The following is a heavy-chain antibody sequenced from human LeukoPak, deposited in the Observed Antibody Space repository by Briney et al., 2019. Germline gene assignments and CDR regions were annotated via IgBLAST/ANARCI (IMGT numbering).Heavy chain of an antibody. CDR1: GFTFSSYE. CDR2: ISSSGSTI. V-gene: IGHV3-48*03. CDR3: ARDIVYSGSSGAFRYFDY. J-gene: IGHJ4*02. Sequence: GGSLRLSCAASGFTFSSYEMNWVRQAPGKGLEWVSYISSSGSTIYYADSVKGRFTISRDNAKNSLYLQMNSLRADDTAVYYCARDIVYSGSSGAFRYFDYWGQGTLVTVSS. D-gene: IGHD1-26*01.